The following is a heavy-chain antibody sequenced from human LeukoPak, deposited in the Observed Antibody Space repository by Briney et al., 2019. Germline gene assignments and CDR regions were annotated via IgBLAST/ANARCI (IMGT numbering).Heavy chain of an antibody. CDR2: ISSSSCI. V-gene: IGHV3-21*04. CDR3: AKVERRFLYSSGCDY. Sequence: GGSLRLSCAASGFTFSSYSMNWVRQAPGKGLEWVSSISSSSCIYYADSVKGRFTISRDNSKNTLYLQMNSLRAEDTAVYYCAKVERRFLYSSGCDYWGQGTLVTVSS. CDR1: GFTFSSYS. J-gene: IGHJ4*02. D-gene: IGHD6-19*01.